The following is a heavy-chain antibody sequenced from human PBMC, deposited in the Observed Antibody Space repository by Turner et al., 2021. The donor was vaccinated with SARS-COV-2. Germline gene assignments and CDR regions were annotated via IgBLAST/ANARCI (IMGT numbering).Heavy chain of an antibody. CDR1: GGSISRYY. CDR2: IHYRGST. CDR3: ARHEFSGLDGGGRGV. D-gene: IGHD6-25*01. V-gene: IGHV4-59*08. J-gene: IGHJ6*02. Sequence: QGQLQESGPGLVMPSETLSLNCTVSGGSISRYYWSWIRQPPGKGREWIGYIHYRGSTNYNPSLKSRVNKAVDTSKNHSSHKLSAETAPDTDEDYCARHEFSGLDGGGRGVSGQGTTVTVS.